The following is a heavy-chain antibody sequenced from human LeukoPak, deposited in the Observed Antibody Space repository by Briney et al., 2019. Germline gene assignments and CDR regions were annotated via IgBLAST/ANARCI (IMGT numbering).Heavy chain of an antibody. J-gene: IGHJ4*02. CDR3: AKHYYGSGSYYREADY. CDR1: GFTVSSNY. CDR2: IYSGGST. D-gene: IGHD3-10*01. Sequence: GGSLRLSCAASGFTVSSNYMSWVRQAPGKGLEWVSVIYSGGSTYYADSVKGRFTISRDNSKNTLYLQMNSLRAEDTAVYYCAKHYYGSGSYYREADYWGQGTLVTVSS. V-gene: IGHV3-53*01.